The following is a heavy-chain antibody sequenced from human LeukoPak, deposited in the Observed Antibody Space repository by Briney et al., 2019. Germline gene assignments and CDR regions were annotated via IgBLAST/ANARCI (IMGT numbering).Heavy chain of an antibody. CDR3: VSFYETY. V-gene: IGHV3-74*01. Sequence: PGGSLRLSCAASGNYSMHWVRQSPGKGLVWVSHINGDGSWTTYADSVKGRFTISKDNAKNTVYLQRNNLRAEDTAVYYCVSFYETYWGRGTLVTVSS. CDR2: INGDGSWT. D-gene: IGHD2-2*01. CDR1: GNYS. J-gene: IGHJ4*02.